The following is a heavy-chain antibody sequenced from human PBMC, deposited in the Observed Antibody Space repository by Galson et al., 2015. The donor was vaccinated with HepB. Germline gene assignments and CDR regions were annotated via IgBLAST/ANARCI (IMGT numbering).Heavy chain of an antibody. D-gene: IGHD6-13*01. J-gene: IGHJ4*02. CDR2: VSNDGSKK. Sequence: SLRLSCAASGFNFAHYGMHWVRQAPGKGLEWVSFVSNDGSKKYYADSVKGRFTISRGNSQNTVSLQLNSLRLEDSGFYYCAKDGRWRSAAGDHFHHWGQGALVAVSS. V-gene: IGHV3-30*18. CDR3: AKDGRWRSAAGDHFHH. CDR1: GFNFAHYG.